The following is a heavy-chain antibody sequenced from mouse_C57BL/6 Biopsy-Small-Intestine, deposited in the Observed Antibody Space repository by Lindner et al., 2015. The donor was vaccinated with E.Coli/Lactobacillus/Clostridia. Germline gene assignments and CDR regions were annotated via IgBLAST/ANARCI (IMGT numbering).Heavy chain of an antibody. CDR2: INPYNGGT. J-gene: IGHJ1*03. D-gene: IGHD2-3*01. CDR3: ANDGYYVPYFDV. CDR1: GYTFTDYY. V-gene: IGHV1-19*01. Sequence: VQLQESGPVLVKPGASVKMSCKASGYTFTDYYMNWVKQSHGKSLEWIGVINPYNGGTSYNQKFKGKATLTADKSSSTAYMQLSSLTSEDSAVYFCANDGYYVPYFDVWGTGTTVTVSS.